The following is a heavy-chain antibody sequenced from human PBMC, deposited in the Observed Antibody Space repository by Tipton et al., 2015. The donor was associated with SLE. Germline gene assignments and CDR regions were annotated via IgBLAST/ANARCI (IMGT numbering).Heavy chain of an antibody. Sequence: SLRLSCAASGFTFSSHWMHWVRQAPGKGLVGVSRVNSEGSGTRYADSVKGRFTISRDNAKNTLDLQMNSLTAEDTGVYYCAKGMPPGFRGVKEYWGQGTLVTVSS. D-gene: IGHD3-10*01. CDR3: AKGMPPGFRGVKEY. CDR2: VNSEGSGT. CDR1: GFTFSSHW. V-gene: IGHV3-74*01. J-gene: IGHJ4*02.